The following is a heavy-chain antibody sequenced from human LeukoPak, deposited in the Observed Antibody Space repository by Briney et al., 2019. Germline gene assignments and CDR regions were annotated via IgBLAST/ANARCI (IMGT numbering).Heavy chain of an antibody. Sequence: PGRSLRLSCEASGFNFNDYDIERIRQPPGKGLEWLSSIGSSGDSSTYYADSAKGRFTISRDNAKNTVYLHLNSLRAEDTAVYYCVRDIGDCDSDTCPSWFDPWGQGTLVTVSS. CDR3: VRDIGDCDSDTCPSWFDP. V-gene: IGHV3-48*03. J-gene: IGHJ5*02. CDR1: GFNFNDYD. D-gene: IGHD2-21*02. CDR2: IGSSGDSST.